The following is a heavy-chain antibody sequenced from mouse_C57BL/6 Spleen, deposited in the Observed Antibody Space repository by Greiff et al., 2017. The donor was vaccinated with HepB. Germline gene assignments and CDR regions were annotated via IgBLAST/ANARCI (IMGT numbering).Heavy chain of an antibody. CDR1: GYTFTSYW. J-gene: IGHJ1*03. V-gene: IGHV1-52*01. CDR2: IDPSDSET. CDR3: ARSRYYGSSYEYFDV. Sequence: VQLQQSGAELVRPGSSVKLSCKASGYTFTSYWMHWVKQRPIQGLEWIGNIDPSDSETHYNQKFKDKATLTVDKSSSTAYMQLSSLTSEDSAVYYGARSRYYGSSYEYFDVWGTGTTVTVSS. D-gene: IGHD1-1*01.